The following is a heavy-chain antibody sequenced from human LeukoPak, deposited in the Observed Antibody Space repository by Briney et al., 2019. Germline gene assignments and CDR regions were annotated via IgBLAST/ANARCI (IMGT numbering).Heavy chain of an antibody. V-gene: IGHV4-38-2*02. J-gene: IGHJ4*02. D-gene: IGHD6-6*01. CDR1: GYSISSGYY. CDR2: IYHSGST. Sequence: SETLSLTCTVSGYSISSGYYWGWIRQPPGKGLEWIGSIYHSGSTYYNPSLKSRVTISVDTSKNQFSLKLSSVTAADTAVYYCARGYSSSSGYFDYWGQGTLVTVSS. CDR3: ARGYSSSSGYFDY.